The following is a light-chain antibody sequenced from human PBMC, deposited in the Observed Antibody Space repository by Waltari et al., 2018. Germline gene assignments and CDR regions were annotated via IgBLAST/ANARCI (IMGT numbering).Light chain of an antibody. V-gene: IGKV4-1*01. Sequence: DIVMTQSPDSLAVSLGERATINCKSSQSVLFSSNSNNYLAWYQQKSGQPPKLLIYWASTRESWVPDRFSGSGSGTHFTLTISSLQAEDVAVYYCQQYYSTPWTFGQGTKVEIK. CDR3: QQYYSTPWT. CDR1: QSVLFSSNSNNY. CDR2: WAS. J-gene: IGKJ1*01.